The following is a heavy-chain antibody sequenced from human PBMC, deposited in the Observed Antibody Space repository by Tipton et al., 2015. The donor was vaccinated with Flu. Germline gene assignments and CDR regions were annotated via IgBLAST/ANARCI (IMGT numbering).Heavy chain of an antibody. D-gene: IGHD6-19*01. V-gene: IGHV3-23*01. CDR1: GFTFSIYA. Sequence: GSLRLSCAASGFTFSIYAMSWVRQAPGKRLEWISAISGGGGGTYYADSVKGRFTISRDNSKNTLYLRMNSLRAEDTAIYYCAKVIPEKVAGLDYWGQGTLATVSS. J-gene: IGHJ4*02. CDR2: ISGGGGGT. CDR3: AKVIPEKVAGLDY.